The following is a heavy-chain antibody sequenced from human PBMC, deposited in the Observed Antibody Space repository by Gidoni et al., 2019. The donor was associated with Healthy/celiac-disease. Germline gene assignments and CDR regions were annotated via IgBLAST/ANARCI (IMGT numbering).Heavy chain of an antibody. CDR2: INSDGSST. D-gene: IGHD3-22*01. J-gene: IGHJ4*02. CDR3: ARGRGYYYDSSGYFY. V-gene: IGHV3-74*01. CDR1: GFTFSSYW. Sequence: EVQLVESGGGLVQPGGSLRLSCAASGFTFSSYWMHWVRQAPGKGLVWVSRINSDGSSTSYADSVKGRFTISRDNAKNTLYLQMNSLRAEDTAVYYCARGRGYYYDSSGYFYWGQGTLVTVSS.